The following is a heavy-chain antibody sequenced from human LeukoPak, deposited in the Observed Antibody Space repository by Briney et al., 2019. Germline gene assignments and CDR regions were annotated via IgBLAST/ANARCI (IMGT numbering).Heavy chain of an antibody. J-gene: IGHJ4*02. CDR1: GFTFGTYA. CDR3: AKLRFLEDTKTEY. D-gene: IGHD3-3*01. CDR2: ITGSGGTT. Sequence: PGGSLRLSCPAYGFTFGTYAMTWVRQAPGKGLEWVSAITGSGGTTYYADSVKGRFSIFRDNSKNTLYMQVNSLRPEDAAVYYCAKLRFLEDTKTEYWGQGTLVTVSS. V-gene: IGHV3-23*01.